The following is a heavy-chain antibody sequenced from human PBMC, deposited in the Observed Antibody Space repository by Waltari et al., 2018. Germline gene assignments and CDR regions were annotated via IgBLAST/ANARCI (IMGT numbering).Heavy chain of an antibody. CDR1: GGTFSSYA. CDR3: ARDSVAVGATPFDY. Sequence: QVQLVQSGAEVKKPGSSVKVSCKASGGTFSSYAISWVRQAPGQGLEWMAGFIPILGIASSARKFKGRVTLTADESTSTAYMGLSSLRSEDTAVYYCARDSVAVGATPFDYWGQGTLVTVSS. V-gene: IGHV1-69*04. J-gene: IGHJ4*02. CDR2: FIPILGIA. D-gene: IGHD1-26*01.